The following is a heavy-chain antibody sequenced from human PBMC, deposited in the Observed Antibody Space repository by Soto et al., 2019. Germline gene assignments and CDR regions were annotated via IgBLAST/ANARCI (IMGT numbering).Heavy chain of an antibody. CDR1: GGTFSSYA. CDR3: ASPAGGIAVAGTKGLPPLYR. CDR2: IIPIFGTA. V-gene: IGHV1-69*13. J-gene: IGHJ5*02. D-gene: IGHD6-19*01. Sequence: SVKVSCKASGGTFSSYAISWVRQAPGQGLEWMGGIIPIFGTANYAQKFQGRVTITADESTSTAYMGLSSLRSEDTAVYYCASPAGGIAVAGTKGLPPLYRWGQGTLVTVSS.